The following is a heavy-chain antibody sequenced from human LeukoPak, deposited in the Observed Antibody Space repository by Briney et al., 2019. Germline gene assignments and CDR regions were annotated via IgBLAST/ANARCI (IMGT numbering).Heavy chain of an antibody. D-gene: IGHD2-2*01. CDR2: ITSSLSYI. J-gene: IGHJ6*02. CDR3: ARDFGRTSDWQPRLYYGMDV. V-gene: IGHV3-21*01. CDR1: GVSFSSYW. Sequence: GGSLRLSCAASGVSFSSYWMSWVRQAPGKGLEWVSSITSSLSYISYADSVKGRFTISRDNAKNSLSLQMNSLRAEDTAVYYCARDFGRTSDWQPRLYYGMDVWGQGTTVTVSS.